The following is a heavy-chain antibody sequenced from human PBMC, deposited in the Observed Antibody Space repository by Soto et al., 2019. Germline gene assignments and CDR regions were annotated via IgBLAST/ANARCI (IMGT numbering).Heavy chain of an antibody. D-gene: IGHD6-19*01. V-gene: IGHV4-61*01. CDR2: IFYNGTA. CDR1: GGSVSSGSFH. CDR3: ARIGGWYDIDF. Sequence: VQLQQSGPGLVKPSETLSLTCSVSGGSVSSGSFHWSWMRESPGKGLQFIGSIFYNGTANYSPSLKNRVTISIDTSQSQFSLKLVSVAAADTAVYYCARIGGWYDIDFWGQGNLVTVSS. J-gene: IGHJ4*02.